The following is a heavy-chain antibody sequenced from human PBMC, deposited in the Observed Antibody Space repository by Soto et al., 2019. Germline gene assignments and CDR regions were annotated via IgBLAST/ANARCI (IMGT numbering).Heavy chain of an antibody. D-gene: IGHD3-10*01. CDR2: IIPIFGTA. CDR3: AEDRAYYYGSGLFNAFDI. CDR1: GGTFSSYA. Sequence: SVKVSCKASGGTFSSYAISWVRQAPGQGLEWMGGIIPIFGTANYAQKFQGRVTITADESTSTAYMELSSLRSEDTAVYYCAEDRAYYYGSGLFNAFDIWGQGTMVTVSS. J-gene: IGHJ3*02. V-gene: IGHV1-69*13.